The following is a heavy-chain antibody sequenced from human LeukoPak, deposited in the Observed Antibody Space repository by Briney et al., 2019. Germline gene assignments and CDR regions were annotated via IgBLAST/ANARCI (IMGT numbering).Heavy chain of an antibody. CDR2: INPNYGGT. Sequence: ASVKVSCKASGYTFTAYRMYWVRQAPGQGLEWMGWINPNYGGTNYAQKFQGRVTMTRDTSISTAYMELNSLRSDDTAVYYCARDRGRPHAFDVWGQGTMVTVSS. CDR1: GYTFTAYR. D-gene: IGHD2-15*01. V-gene: IGHV1-2*02. J-gene: IGHJ3*01. CDR3: ARDRGRPHAFDV.